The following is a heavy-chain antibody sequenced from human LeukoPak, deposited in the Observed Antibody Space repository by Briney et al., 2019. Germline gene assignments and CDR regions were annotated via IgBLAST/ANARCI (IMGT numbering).Heavy chain of an antibody. CDR1: GFTFSNYD. Sequence: GGPLRLSCAASGFTFSNYDMHWVRQAPGKGLEWVAVISYDGSNKYYADSVKCRFHIYKDNSKNTLYLQMNSLRVEDTAVYYCARVTDGYNSDYWGQGTLVTVSS. D-gene: IGHD5-24*01. CDR2: ISYDGSNK. CDR3: ARVTDGYNSDY. J-gene: IGHJ4*02. V-gene: IGHV3-30*03.